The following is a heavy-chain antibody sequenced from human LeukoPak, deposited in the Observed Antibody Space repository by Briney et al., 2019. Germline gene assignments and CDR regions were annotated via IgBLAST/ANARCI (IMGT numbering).Heavy chain of an antibody. D-gene: IGHD3-3*01. V-gene: IGHV2-5*01. Sequence: KESGPTLVKPTQPLPLTCTFSGFSLSTSGVGVGWIRQPPGKALDWLALIYWNDDNRYSPSLKSRVTITKDTSKNQVVLTMTNMDPVDTATYYCAHIYSNYDFWSGYQGNAFDIWGQGTMVTVSS. CDR2: IYWNDDN. CDR1: GFSLSTSGVG. J-gene: IGHJ3*02. CDR3: AHIYSNYDFWSGYQGNAFDI.